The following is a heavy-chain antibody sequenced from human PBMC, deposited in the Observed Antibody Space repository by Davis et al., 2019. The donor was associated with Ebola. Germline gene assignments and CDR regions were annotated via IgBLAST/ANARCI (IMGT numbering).Heavy chain of an antibody. CDR2: INHSGST. V-gene: IGHV4-34*01. CDR3: ARHLSRGYYYYGMDV. J-gene: IGHJ6*02. CDR1: GGSFSGYY. Sequence: SETLSLTCAVYGGSFSGYYWSWIRQPPGKGLEWIGEINHSGSTNYNPSLKSRVTISVDTSKNQFSPKLSSVTAADTAVYYCARHLSRGYYYYGMDVWGQGTTVTVSS. D-gene: IGHD2/OR15-2a*01.